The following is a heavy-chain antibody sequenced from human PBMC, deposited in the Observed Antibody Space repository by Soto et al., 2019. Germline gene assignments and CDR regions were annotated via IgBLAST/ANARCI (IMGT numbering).Heavy chain of an antibody. J-gene: IGHJ6*03. CDR1: GGTFSSYT. D-gene: IGHD2-2*01. CDR2: IIPILGIA. V-gene: IGHV1-69*02. Sequence: QVQLVQSGAEVKKPGSSVKVSCKASGGTFSSYTISWVRQAPGQGLEWMGRIIPILGIANYAQKFQGRVTITADKSTSSAYMELSSLRSEDTAVYYCARGGDIVVVSVDYYYYMDVWGKGTTVTVSS. CDR3: ARGGDIVVVSVDYYYYMDV.